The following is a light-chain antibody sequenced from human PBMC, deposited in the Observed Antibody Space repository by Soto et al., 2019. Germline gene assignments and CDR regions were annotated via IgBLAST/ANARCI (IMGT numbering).Light chain of an antibody. CDR3: CSYAGSSYV. J-gene: IGLJ1*01. CDR2: EVT. V-gene: IGLV2-23*02. CDR1: SSDVGTYTL. Sequence: HSALTQPPPVPGSPGQPITISCTGSSSDVGTYTLVSRYQQHPGQAPKLRIYEVTKRPSGVSNRFSGSNSGDTASLAISGLQGEVEADYYYCSYAGSSYVFGTGNEDTV.